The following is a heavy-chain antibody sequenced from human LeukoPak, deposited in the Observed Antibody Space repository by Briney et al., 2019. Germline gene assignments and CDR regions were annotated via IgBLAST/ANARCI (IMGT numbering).Heavy chain of an antibody. CDR3: ATQSSGKYQLLLGY. D-gene: IGHD2-2*01. Sequence: PGGSLRLSCAASGFTFSSYAMSWVRQAPGKGLEWVSAISGSGGSTYYADSVKGRFTISRDSSKNTLYLQMNSLRAEDTAVYYCATQSSGKYQLLLGYWGQGTLVTVSS. V-gene: IGHV3-23*01. CDR2: ISGSGGST. CDR1: GFTFSSYA. J-gene: IGHJ4*02.